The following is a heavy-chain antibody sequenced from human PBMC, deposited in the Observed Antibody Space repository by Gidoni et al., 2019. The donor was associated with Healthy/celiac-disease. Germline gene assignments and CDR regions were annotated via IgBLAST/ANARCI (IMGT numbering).Heavy chain of an antibody. CDR2: IIPILGIA. D-gene: IGHD3-22*01. V-gene: IGHV1-69*02. CDR3: ARASRDSSGPDYN. J-gene: IGHJ4*02. Sequence: QVQLVQSGAEVQKPGSSVKVPCKASGGTFSSYTISWVRQAPGQGLEWMGRIIPILGIANYAQKFQGRVTITADKSTSTAYMELSSLRSEDTAVYYCARASRDSSGPDYNWGQGTLVTVSS. CDR1: GGTFSSYT.